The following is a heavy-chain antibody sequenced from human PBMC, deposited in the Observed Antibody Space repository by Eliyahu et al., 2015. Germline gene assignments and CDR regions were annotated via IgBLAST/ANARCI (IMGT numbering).Heavy chain of an antibody. CDR2: IFSNDEK. J-gene: IGHJ4*02. Sequence: QVTLKESGPVLVKPTETLTLTXXVXGFSLXNARMGVSWIRQPPGKALXWLAXIFSNDEKSYSTSLKSRLTISKDTSKSQVVLTMTNMDPVDTATYYCARENYDFWSGFDYWGQGTLVTVSS. V-gene: IGHV2-26*01. CDR3: ARENYDFWSGFDY. D-gene: IGHD3-3*01. CDR1: GFSLXNARMG.